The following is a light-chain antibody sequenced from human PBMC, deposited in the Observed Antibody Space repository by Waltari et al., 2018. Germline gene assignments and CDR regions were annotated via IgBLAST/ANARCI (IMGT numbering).Light chain of an antibody. CDR2: VKN. CDR3: YSRDNSGDHLRV. V-gene: IGLV3-19*01. Sequence: SSELTQDPALSVALGQTVRITCQGDSLRGYYASWYQQKPGQAPVLIIDVKNTRPSGSPDRFSGSSAGNTGSLTLTVAQAEDEADYYCYSRDNSGDHLRVFGTGTKVTVL. J-gene: IGLJ1*01. CDR1: SLRGYY.